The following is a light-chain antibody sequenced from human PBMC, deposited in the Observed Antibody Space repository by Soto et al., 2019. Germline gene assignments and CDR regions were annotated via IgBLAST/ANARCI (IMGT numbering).Light chain of an antibody. Sequence: DIQMTQSPSSLSASVGDRVSITCRASQTISIYLNWYHQKPGRAPKLLIYAASSLQSGVPSRFSGSGSGTDFTLTISSLQPEDFATYFCQQSYSTPWTFGQGTKVDIK. CDR2: AAS. CDR1: QTISIY. CDR3: QQSYSTPWT. V-gene: IGKV1-39*01. J-gene: IGKJ1*01.